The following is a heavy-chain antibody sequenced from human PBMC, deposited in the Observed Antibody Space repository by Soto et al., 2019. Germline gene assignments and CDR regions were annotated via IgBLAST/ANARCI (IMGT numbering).Heavy chain of an antibody. V-gene: IGHV3-74*01. J-gene: IGHJ4*02. CDR3: ARGGGTGIYDY. CDR1: GFTFGSYW. Sequence: EVQLVESGGGLVQPGGSLRLSCAMSGFTFGSYWMHWVRQAPGKGLVWVSCINSGGSSTSYADSVKGRFTISTDNAKNTVYLQMNSLRVEDTAVYFCARGGGTGIYDYWGQGALVTVSS. CDR2: INSGGSST. D-gene: IGHD1-1*01.